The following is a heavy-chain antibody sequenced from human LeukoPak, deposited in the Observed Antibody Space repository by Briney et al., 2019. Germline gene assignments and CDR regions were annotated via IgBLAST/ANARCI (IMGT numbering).Heavy chain of an antibody. D-gene: IGHD2-15*01. Sequence: ASVKVSCKASGYTFTSYYIHWVRQAPGQGLEWMGLINPSGGSTNYAQKFQGRVTMTRDTSTSTVYMELSSLRSEDTAVYYCARGIVVVVAATRGEGGGYYYYMDVWGKGTTVTVSS. CDR3: ARGIVVVVAATRGEGGGYYYYMDV. CDR2: INPSGGST. J-gene: IGHJ6*03. CDR1: GYTFTSYY. V-gene: IGHV1-46*01.